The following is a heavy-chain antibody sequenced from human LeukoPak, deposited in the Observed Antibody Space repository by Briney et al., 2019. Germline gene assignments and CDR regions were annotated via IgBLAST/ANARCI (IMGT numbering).Heavy chain of an antibody. CDR3: ARDFTHTYYDFTRPPGWFDP. CDR1: GGSFSGYY. V-gene: IGHV4-34*01. J-gene: IGHJ5*02. D-gene: IGHD3-3*01. CDR2: INHSGST. Sequence: PSETLSLTCAVYGGSFSGYYWSWIRQPPGKGLEWIGEINHSGSTNYNPSLKSRVTISVDTSKNQFSLKLSSVTAADTAVYYCARDFTHTYYDFTRPPGWFDPWGQGTLVTVSS.